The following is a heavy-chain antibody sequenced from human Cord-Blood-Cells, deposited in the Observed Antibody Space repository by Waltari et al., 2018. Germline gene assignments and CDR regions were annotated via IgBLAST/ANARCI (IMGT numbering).Heavy chain of an antibody. CDR1: GYTSTGYY. J-gene: IGHJ3*02. D-gene: IGHD3-10*01. CDR3: ARDLSLLWFGDRSAFDI. CDR2: INPNSGGT. V-gene: IGHV1-2*02. Sequence: QVQLVQSGAEVKKPGASVTVSCTASGYTSTGYYMHWVRQAPGQGLEWMGWINPNSGGTNYAQKFQGRVTMTRDTSISTAYMELSRLRSDDTAVYYCARDLSLLWFGDRSAFDIWGQGTMVTVSS.